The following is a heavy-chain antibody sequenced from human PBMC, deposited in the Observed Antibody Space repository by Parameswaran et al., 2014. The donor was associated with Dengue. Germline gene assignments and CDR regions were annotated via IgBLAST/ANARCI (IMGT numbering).Heavy chain of an antibody. J-gene: IGHJ4*02. CDR2: IYHSGST. V-gene: IGHV4-30-2*01. Sequence: SETLSLTCAVSGGSISSGGYSWSWIRQPPGKGLEWIGYIYHSGSTYYNPSLKSRVTISVDRSKNQFSLKLSSVTAADTAVYYCARGSDYVWGSLDYWGQGTLVTSPQ. CDR3: ARGSDYVWGSLDY. CDR1: GGSISSGGYS. D-gene: IGHD3-16*01.